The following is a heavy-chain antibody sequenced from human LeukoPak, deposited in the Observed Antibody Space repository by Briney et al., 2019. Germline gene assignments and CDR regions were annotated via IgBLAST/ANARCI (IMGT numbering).Heavy chain of an antibody. D-gene: IGHD4-17*01. CDR1: GGTFSSYA. CDR3: ARGAYGDYRDGFDP. Sequence: RASVKVSCKASGGTFSSYAISWVRQAPGQGLEGMGGIIPIFGTANYAQKFQGRVTITADESTSTAYMELSSLRSEDTAVYYCARGAYGDYRDGFDPWGQGTLVTVSS. V-gene: IGHV1-69*13. J-gene: IGHJ5*02. CDR2: IIPIFGTA.